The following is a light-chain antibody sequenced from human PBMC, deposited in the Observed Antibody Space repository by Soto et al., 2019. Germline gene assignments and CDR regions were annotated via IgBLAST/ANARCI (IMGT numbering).Light chain of an antibody. J-gene: IGLJ1*01. CDR3: CAYVGARSYV. V-gene: IGLV2-23*01. CDR1: NNL. Sequence: QPALTQPASVSGSPGQSITISCTGTNNLVSWYQQHPGKAPKVVLYEGTKRPSGVSNRFSGSNSGSTASLTISGLQAEDEAHYFCCAYVGARSYVFEPGTKVTVL. CDR2: EGT.